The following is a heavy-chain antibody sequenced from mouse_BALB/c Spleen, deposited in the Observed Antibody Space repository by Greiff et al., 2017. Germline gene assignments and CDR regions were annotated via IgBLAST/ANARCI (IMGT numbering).Heavy chain of an antibody. CDR3: ARGGSSYVGYYAMDY. CDR2: IWGDGST. V-gene: IGHV2-6-7*01. D-gene: IGHD1-1*01. J-gene: IGHJ4*01. Sequence: QVQLKQSGPGLVAPSQSLSIPCTVSGFSLTGYGVNWVRQPPGKGLEWLGMIWGDGSTDYNSALKSRLSISKDNSKSQVFLKMNSLQTDDTARYYCARGGSSYVGYYAMDYWGQGTSVTVSS. CDR1: GFSLTGYG.